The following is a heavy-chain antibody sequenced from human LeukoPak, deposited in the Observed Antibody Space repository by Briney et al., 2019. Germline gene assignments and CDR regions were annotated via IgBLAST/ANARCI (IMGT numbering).Heavy chain of an antibody. CDR1: GFTFTSYY. CDR2: ISGDGSNT. D-gene: IGHD1-26*01. Sequence: GGSLRLSCAASGFTFTSYYMHWVRQAPGKGLVWVSRISGDGSNTIYADSVKGRFTISRDNSKNTLYLQMNSLRAEDTAVYYCARGGGSYTGHAFDIWGQGTMVTVSS. J-gene: IGHJ3*02. CDR3: ARGGGSYTGHAFDI. V-gene: IGHV3-74*01.